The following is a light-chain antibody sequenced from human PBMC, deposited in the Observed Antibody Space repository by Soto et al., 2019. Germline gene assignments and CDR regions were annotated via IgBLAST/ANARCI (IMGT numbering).Light chain of an antibody. CDR3: QQRNVWPPIT. Sequence: VMTQSPATLSVSPGERSTLSCRASQSIPTSLAWYQQKPGQPPRLVVYDSTLRANGVPDRFGGSRSGTELTLIINNLEPEDFAVYYCQQRNVWPPITFGQGTRLE. J-gene: IGKJ5*01. V-gene: IGKV3D-15*03. CDR2: DST. CDR1: QSIPTS.